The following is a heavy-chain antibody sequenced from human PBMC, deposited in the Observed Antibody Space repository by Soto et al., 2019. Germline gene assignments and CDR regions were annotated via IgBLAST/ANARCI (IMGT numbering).Heavy chain of an antibody. CDR1: GYRFTDFS. V-gene: IGHV1-3*01. CDR3: ARDYTSGWRDFEF. CDR2: INAATGHT. D-gene: IGHD6-19*01. Sequence: QVQLVQSGAEVKKPGASVKVSCTTSGYRFTDFSMQWVRQGPEQRLEWVGWINAATGHTEYSQKFQGRVTITTDTSASTGYMELTSLRSEDTGVSYCARDYTSGWRDFEFWGQGTVVTVSS. J-gene: IGHJ4*02.